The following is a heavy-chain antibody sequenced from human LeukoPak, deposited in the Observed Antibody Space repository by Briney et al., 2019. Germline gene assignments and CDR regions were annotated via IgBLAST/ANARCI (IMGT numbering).Heavy chain of an antibody. V-gene: IGHV3-7*01. CDR1: GFTFSSYW. Sequence: PGGSLRPSCAASGFTFSSYWMSWVRQAPGKGLEWVANIKQDGSEKYYVDSVKGRFTISRDNAKNSLYLQMNSLRAEDTAVYYCASGVVAVAGTWYFDYWGQGTLVTVSS. J-gene: IGHJ4*02. CDR2: IKQDGSEK. CDR3: ASGVVAVAGTWYFDY. D-gene: IGHD6-19*01.